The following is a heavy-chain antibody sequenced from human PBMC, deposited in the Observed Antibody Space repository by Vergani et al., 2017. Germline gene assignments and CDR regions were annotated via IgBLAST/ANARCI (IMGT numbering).Heavy chain of an antibody. V-gene: IGHV3-30*03. J-gene: IGHJ6*03. D-gene: IGHD1-1*01. CDR1: GFPFSDYG. Sequence: QVQLVESGGGEGQPETSLSLSCSAAGFPFSDYGVHWLRQAPGTGLGWVSVISYDGNKRNYQDSVNGRFTISRYNSKNTQYLEMYALRAEDTAVYYCARDFLTRVTTLDCYYMGVWGKGTTVTVSS. CDR3: ARDFLTRVTTLDCYYMGV. CDR2: ISYDGNKR.